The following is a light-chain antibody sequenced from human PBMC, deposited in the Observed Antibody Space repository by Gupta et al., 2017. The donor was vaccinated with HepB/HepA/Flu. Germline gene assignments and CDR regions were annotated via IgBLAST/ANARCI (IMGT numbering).Light chain of an antibody. CDR3: QQYNSYPLT. V-gene: IGKV1-5*03. CDR1: QSISSW. CDR2: KAS. J-gene: IGKJ1*01. Sequence: DTQMTQSPSTLSTSVGDRVTITCRASQSISSWLAWYQQKPEKAPKLLIYKASSLESGVPSRFSGSGSGTEFTLTISSLQPDDFATYYCQQYNSYPLTFGQGTKVEIK.